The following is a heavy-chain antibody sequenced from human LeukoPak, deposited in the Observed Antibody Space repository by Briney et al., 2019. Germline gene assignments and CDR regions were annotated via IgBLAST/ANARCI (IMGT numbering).Heavy chain of an antibody. CDR2: INPNSGGT. V-gene: IGHV1-2*02. Sequence: GASVKVSCKASGYTFTGYYMHWVRQAPGQGLEWMGWINPNSGGTNYAQKFQGRVTMTRDTSTSTVYMELSSLRSEDTAVYYCARALSRDGYSWTFDPWGQGTLVTVSS. J-gene: IGHJ5*02. CDR3: ARALSRDGYSWTFDP. D-gene: IGHD5-24*01. CDR1: GYTFTGYY.